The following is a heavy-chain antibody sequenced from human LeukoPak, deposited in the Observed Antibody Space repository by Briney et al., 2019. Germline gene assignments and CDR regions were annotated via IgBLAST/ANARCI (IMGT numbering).Heavy chain of an antibody. V-gene: IGHV4-39*01. D-gene: IGHD6-13*01. CDR1: GGSISSSSYY. CDR3: ARLAAAGNFDY. Sequence: PSETLSLTCTVSGGSISSSSYYWGWIRQPPGKGREWIGSIYYSGSTYYNPSLKRRVTISVDTSKNQFSLKLSSVTAADTAVYYCARLAAAGNFDYWGQGTLVTVSS. CDR2: IYYSGST. J-gene: IGHJ4*02.